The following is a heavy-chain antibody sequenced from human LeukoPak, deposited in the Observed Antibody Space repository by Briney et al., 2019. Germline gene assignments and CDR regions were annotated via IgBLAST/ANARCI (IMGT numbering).Heavy chain of an antibody. V-gene: IGHV3-23*01. CDR3: AKDRGSRAVAGIDY. D-gene: IGHD6-19*01. Sequence: GGSLRLSCAASGFIFSSYAMSWVRQAPGKGLEWVSAISGTVGSTYYADSVKGRFTISRDNSKNTLYLQMNSLRAEDTAVYYCAKDRGSRAVAGIDYWGQGTLVTVSS. CDR1: GFIFSSYA. J-gene: IGHJ4*02. CDR2: ISGTVGST.